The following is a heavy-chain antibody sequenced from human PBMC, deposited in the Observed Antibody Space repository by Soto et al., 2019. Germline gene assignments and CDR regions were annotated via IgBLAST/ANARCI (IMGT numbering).Heavy chain of an antibody. J-gene: IGHJ6*02. Sequence: PGGSLRLSCADSGITFSSYAMHWVRQAPGKGLEWVAVISYDGSNKHYADSAKGRFTISRDNSKNTLYLQMNSLRAEDMAVYYCARDRTIFNYYYGMDVWGQGTTGTSP. CDR3: ARDRTIFNYYYGMDV. CDR1: GITFSSYA. D-gene: IGHD3-9*01. CDR2: ISYDGSNK. V-gene: IGHV3-30-3*01.